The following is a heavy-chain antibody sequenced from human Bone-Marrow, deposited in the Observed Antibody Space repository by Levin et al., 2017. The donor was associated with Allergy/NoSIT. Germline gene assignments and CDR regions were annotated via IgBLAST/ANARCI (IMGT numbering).Heavy chain of an antibody. D-gene: IGHD3-10*01. CDR3: ARGAYGSGSPLDY. V-gene: IGHV4-31*03. CDR2: IYYSGST. CDR1: GGSISSGGYY. Sequence: SCTVSGGSISSGGYYWSWIRQHPGQGLEWIGYIYYSGSTYYNPSLKSRVTISVDTSKNQFSLKLSSVTAADTAVYYCARGAYGSGSPLDYWGQGTLVTVSS. J-gene: IGHJ4*02.